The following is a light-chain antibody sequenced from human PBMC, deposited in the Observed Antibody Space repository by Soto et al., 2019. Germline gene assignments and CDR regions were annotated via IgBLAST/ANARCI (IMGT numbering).Light chain of an antibody. J-gene: IGLJ3*02. CDR1: SSNIGAGYD. CDR3: QSYDSSLSAL. V-gene: IGLV1-40*01. CDR2: GNS. Sequence: QYVLTQPPSVSGAPGQRVTISCTGSSSNIGAGYDVHWYQQLPGTAPKLLIYGNSNRPSGVPVRFSGSKSGTSASLAITGLQAEDEADYYCQSYDSSLSALFGGGTKLTVL.